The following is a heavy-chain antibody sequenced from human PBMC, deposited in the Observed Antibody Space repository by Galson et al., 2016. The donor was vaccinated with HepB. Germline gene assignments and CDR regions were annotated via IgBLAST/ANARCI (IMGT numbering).Heavy chain of an antibody. Sequence: SLRLSCAASGFTFSAYSMHWVRQPPGTGTGLQYVSAISSNGGSTYYADSVKGRFSISRDISKNTLYLQMSRLRTEDTAVYYCVRGRKGLYSSNWFVVDYWGQGTLVTVSS. CDR2: ISSNGGST. J-gene: IGHJ4*02. CDR3: VRGRKGLYSSNWFVVDY. V-gene: IGHV3-64D*09. D-gene: IGHD6-13*01. CDR1: GFTFSAYS.